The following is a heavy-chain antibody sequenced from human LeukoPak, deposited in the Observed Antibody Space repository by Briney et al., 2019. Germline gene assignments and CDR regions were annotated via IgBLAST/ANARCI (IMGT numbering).Heavy chain of an antibody. CDR3: ARVEYSSSSGEYYYYMDV. V-gene: IGHV4-39*01. CDR2: IYYSGST. CDR1: GGSISSSSYY. Sequence: PSETLSLTCTVCGGSISSSSYYWGWIRQPPGKGLEWIGSIYYSGSTYYNPSLKSRVTISVDTSKNQFSLKLSSVTAADTAVYYCARVEYSSSSGEYYYYMDVWGKGTTVTVSS. J-gene: IGHJ6*03. D-gene: IGHD6-6*01.